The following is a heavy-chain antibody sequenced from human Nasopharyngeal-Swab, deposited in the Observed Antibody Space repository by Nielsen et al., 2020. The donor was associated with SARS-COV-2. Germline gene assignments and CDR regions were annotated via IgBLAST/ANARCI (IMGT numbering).Heavy chain of an antibody. J-gene: IGHJ3*02. CDR1: GFTFSSYS. CDR2: ISSSSSYI. CDR3: ASPPTVGATEDDAFDI. D-gene: IGHD1-26*01. Sequence: GESLKISCAASGFTFSSYSMNWVRQAPGKGLEWVSSISSSSSYIYYADSVKGRFTISRDNAKNSLYLQMNSLRAEDTAVYYCASPPTVGATEDDAFDIWGQGTMVTVSS. V-gene: IGHV3-21*01.